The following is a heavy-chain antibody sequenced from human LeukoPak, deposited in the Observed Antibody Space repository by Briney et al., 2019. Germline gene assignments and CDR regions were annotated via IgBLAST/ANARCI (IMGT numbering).Heavy chain of an antibody. CDR3: AREIDPIVVAPAASGHYYYGMDV. J-gene: IGHJ6*02. CDR1: GYTFTGYY. V-gene: IGHV1-2*02. CDR2: INPNSGGT. D-gene: IGHD2-2*01. Sequence: ASVKVSCKASGYTFTGYYMHWVRQAPGQGLEWMGWINPNSGGTNYAQKFQGRVTMTRDTSISTAYMELSRLRSDDTAVYYCAREIDPIVVAPAASGHYYYGMDVWGQGTTVTVSS.